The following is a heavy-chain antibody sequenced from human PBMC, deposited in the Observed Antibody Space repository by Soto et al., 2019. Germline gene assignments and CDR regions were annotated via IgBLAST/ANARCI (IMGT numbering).Heavy chain of an antibody. D-gene: IGHD3-10*01. CDR3: ARAGYYLIYFDY. V-gene: IGHV1-69*01. Sequence: QVQLVQSGAEVKKPGTSVKVSCTASGDTFSSYAISWVRQAPGQGLEWMGGIIPIFGTANYAQKFQGRVTITADESTSTAYMELSSLRSEDTAVYYCARAGYYLIYFDYWGQGTLVTVSS. CDR2: IIPIFGTA. CDR1: GDTFSSYA. J-gene: IGHJ4*02.